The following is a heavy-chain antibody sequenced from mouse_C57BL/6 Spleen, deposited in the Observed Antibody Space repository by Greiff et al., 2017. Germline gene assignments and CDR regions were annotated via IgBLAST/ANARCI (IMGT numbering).Heavy chain of an antibody. V-gene: IGHV1-53*01. CDR2: INPSNGGT. D-gene: IGHD1-1*01. Sequence: QVQLQQSGTELVKPGASVKLSCKASGYTFTSYWMHWVKQRPGQGLEWIGNINPSNGGTNYNEKFKSKATLTVDKSSSTAYMQLSSLTSEVSAVYYCARDYYGSSWAMDYWGQGTSVTVSS. CDR3: ARDYYGSSWAMDY. J-gene: IGHJ4*01. CDR1: GYTFTSYW.